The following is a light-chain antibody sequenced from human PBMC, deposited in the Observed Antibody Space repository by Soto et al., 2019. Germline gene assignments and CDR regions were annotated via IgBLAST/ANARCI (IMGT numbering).Light chain of an antibody. CDR2: KAS. Sequence: DIQMTQSPSTLSASVGDRVTITCRASQSISSWLAWYQQKPGKAPKLLIYKASSLESGVPSRFSGSGSGTEFTLTISSLQPDEFATYYCQQYNSYSTFGQGTKVDIK. J-gene: IGKJ1*01. CDR1: QSISSW. CDR3: QQYNSYST. V-gene: IGKV1-5*03.